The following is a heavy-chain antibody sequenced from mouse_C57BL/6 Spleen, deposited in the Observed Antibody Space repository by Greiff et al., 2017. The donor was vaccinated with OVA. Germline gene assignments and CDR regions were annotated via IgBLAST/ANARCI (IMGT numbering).Heavy chain of an antibody. J-gene: IGHJ2*01. CDR1: GFTFSSYA. V-gene: IGHV5-4*03. CDR3: ARGGQVDY. Sequence: EVMLVESGGGLVKPGGSLKLSCAASGFTFSSYAMSWVSQTPEKRLEWVATLSDGGSYTYYPENVKGRFTISRDNAKNNLYLQMSHLKSEDTAMYYCARGGQVDYWGQGTTLTVSS. D-gene: IGHD3-3*01. CDR2: LSDGGSYT.